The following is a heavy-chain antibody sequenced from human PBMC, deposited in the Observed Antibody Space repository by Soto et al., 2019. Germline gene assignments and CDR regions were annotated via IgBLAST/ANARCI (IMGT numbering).Heavy chain of an antibody. J-gene: IGHJ4*02. CDR1: GFTFDDYA. CDR2: ISWDSGSI. V-gene: IGHV3-9*01. D-gene: IGHD4-17*01. CDR3: AKGNYGDYSPYYFDY. Sequence: EVQLVESGGGLVQPGRSLRLSCAASGFTFDDYAMHWVRQAPGKGLEWVSGISWDSGSIGYADSVKGRFTISRDNAKNSLYLQMISLRAEDTALYYCAKGNYGDYSPYYFDYWGQGTLVTVSS.